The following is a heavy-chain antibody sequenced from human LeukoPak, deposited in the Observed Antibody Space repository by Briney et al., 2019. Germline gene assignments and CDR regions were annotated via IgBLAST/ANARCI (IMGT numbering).Heavy chain of an antibody. CDR3: ARGGSPNTDY. Sequence: SETLSLTCTVSGGSISSGGYYWSWIRQHPGKGLEWIGYIYYSGSTYYNPSLKSRVTISVDTSKNQFSLKLSSVTAADTAVYYCARGGSPNTDYWGQGTLVTVSS. CDR2: IYYSGST. V-gene: IGHV4-31*03. D-gene: IGHD3-10*01. CDR1: GGSISSGGYY. J-gene: IGHJ4*02.